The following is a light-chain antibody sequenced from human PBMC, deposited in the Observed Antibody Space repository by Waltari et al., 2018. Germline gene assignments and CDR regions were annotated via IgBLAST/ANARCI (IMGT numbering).Light chain of an antibody. V-gene: IGLV4-69*01. Sequence: QLELTQSPSASASLGASVKLTCTLSSGHITHVVARPPQQPQKGPRYLMKVNSDGSHSRGDEIPDRFSGSSSGAERYLTISSLQSEDEADYYCQTGGHGTWVFGGGTKLTVL. CDR1: SGHITHV. CDR3: QTGGHGTWV. J-gene: IGLJ3*02. CDR2: VNSDGSH.